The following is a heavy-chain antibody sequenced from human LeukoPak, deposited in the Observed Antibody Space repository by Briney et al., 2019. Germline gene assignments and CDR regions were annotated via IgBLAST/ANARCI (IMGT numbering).Heavy chain of an antibody. D-gene: IGHD3-16*01. CDR3: ARQTFLGVSPFDY. Sequence: GGSLRLSCAASGFTFSSYWMSWVRQAPGKGLEWVANIKQDGSEKYYVDSVKGRFTISRDSAKNSLYLQMNSLRAEDTAVYYCARQTFLGVSPFDYWGQGTLVTVSS. CDR2: IKQDGSEK. CDR1: GFTFSSYW. V-gene: IGHV3-7*01. J-gene: IGHJ4*02.